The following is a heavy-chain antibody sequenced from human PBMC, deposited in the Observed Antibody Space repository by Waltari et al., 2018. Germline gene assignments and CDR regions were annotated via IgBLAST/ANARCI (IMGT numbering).Heavy chain of an antibody. Sequence: DVQLLESGGGLVHPGESLRLSCAASGFTFSKFGMSWVRQAPGKGREWVSTIKTADDAYYAYSVKGRFTITRDIFRNTLYLQMNSLRAEDTAVYYCTKYRPYYFDFWGQGALVTVSS. CDR1: GFTFSKFG. CDR3: TKYRPYYFDF. CDR2: IKTADDA. J-gene: IGHJ4*02. V-gene: IGHV3-23*01. D-gene: IGHD2-21*01.